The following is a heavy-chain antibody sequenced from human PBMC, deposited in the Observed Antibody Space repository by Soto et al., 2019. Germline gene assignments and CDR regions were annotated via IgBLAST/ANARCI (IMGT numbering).Heavy chain of an antibody. CDR2: ISYDGSNK. V-gene: IGHV3-30-3*01. D-gene: IGHD2-2*01. J-gene: IGHJ6*02. CDR1: GFTFSSYA. Sequence: GGSLRLSCAASGFTFSSYAMHWVRQAPGQGLEWVAVISYDGSNKYYADSVKGRFTISRDNTKNTLYLQMNSLRADDTAVYYCARDRYDIVVDYYYYGMDVWGQGTTVTVSS. CDR3: ARDRYDIVVDYYYYGMDV.